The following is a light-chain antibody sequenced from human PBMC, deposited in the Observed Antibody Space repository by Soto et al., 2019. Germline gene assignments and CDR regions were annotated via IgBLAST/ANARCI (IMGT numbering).Light chain of an antibody. CDR1: SSDVGSYNL. CDR2: EVS. Sequence: QSALTQPPSASGSPGQSVTISCTGTSSDVGSYNLVSWYQQHPGKAPKLMIYEVSKRPSGVPDRFSGSKSGNTASLTVSGLQAEDEADYYCSSDAGSDNCVFGGGTKLTVL. V-gene: IGLV2-8*01. J-gene: IGLJ3*02. CDR3: SSDAGSDNCV.